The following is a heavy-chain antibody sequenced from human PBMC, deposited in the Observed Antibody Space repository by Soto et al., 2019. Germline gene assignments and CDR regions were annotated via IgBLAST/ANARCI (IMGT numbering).Heavy chain of an antibody. CDR3: ARELSSSRVFDY. J-gene: IGHJ4*02. V-gene: IGHV1-2*02. Sequence: ASVKVSCKASGYTFTGYYMHWVRQAPGQGLEWMGWINPNSGGTNYAQKFQGRVTMTRDTSISTAYMGLSRLRSEDTAVYYCARELSSSRVFDYWGQGTLVTVSS. CDR1: GYTFTGYY. CDR2: INPNSGGT. D-gene: IGHD6-6*01.